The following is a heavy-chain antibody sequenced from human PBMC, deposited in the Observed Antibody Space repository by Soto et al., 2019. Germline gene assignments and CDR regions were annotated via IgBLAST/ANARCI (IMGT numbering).Heavy chain of an antibody. Sequence: EVQLLESGGGLVQPGGSLRLSCAASGFTFSTYAMNWVRQPPGKGLEWVSAISIIGGTTYYADSVKGRFTISRDNSKNTLYLQMNSLRAEDTAVYYCAKGGGSVYYKDWYVDLWGRGTLVTGSS. D-gene: IGHD3-3*01. CDR2: ISIIGGTT. CDR3: AKGGGSVYYKDWYVDL. J-gene: IGHJ2*01. V-gene: IGHV3-23*01. CDR1: GFTFSTYA.